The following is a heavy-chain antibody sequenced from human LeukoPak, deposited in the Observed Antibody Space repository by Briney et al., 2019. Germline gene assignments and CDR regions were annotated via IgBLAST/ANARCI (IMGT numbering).Heavy chain of an antibody. J-gene: IGHJ4*02. Sequence: SVKVSCKASGGTFSSYAISWVRQAPGQGLEWMGRIIPILGIANYAQKFQGRVTITADKSTSTAYLELSSLRSEDTAVYYCARDSVYLAPQVFDYWGQGTLVTVSS. CDR3: ARDSVYLAPQVFDY. V-gene: IGHV1-69*04. D-gene: IGHD3-16*01. CDR2: IIPILGIA. CDR1: GGTFSSYA.